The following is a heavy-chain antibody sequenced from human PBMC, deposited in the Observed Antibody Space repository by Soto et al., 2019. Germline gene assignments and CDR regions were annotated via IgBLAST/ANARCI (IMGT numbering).Heavy chain of an antibody. Sequence: QVQLVESGGGVVQPGDSLRLSCAASGFMFSGYGMHWIRQAPGKGLEWVAVISHDGSEKYYGDSVKGRCTVSRDNFNNTLFLQNDSLRAEDTAVYYCAKLVGGVKAIGAPGDWLDPWGQGTLVTVSS. CDR3: AKLVGGVKAIGAPGDWLDP. J-gene: IGHJ5*02. CDR1: GFMFSGYG. V-gene: IGHV3-30*18. CDR2: ISHDGSEK. D-gene: IGHD3-3*01.